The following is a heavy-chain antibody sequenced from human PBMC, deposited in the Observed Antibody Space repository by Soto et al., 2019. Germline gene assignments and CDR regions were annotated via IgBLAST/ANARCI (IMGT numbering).Heavy chain of an antibody. Sequence: QVQLQESGPGLIKPSETLSLTCTVSGGSVTSGSYHWTWIRQPPGKGLEWIGQTGSTNYNPSLKSRITISVDTSKNQFSLSLSSVTAADTAVYYCAVFKGGAGGNGYWGQGTQVTVSS. CDR2: QTGST. V-gene: IGHV4-61*01. CDR1: GGSVTSGSYH. D-gene: IGHD2-8*02. CDR3: AVFKGGAGGNGY. J-gene: IGHJ4*02.